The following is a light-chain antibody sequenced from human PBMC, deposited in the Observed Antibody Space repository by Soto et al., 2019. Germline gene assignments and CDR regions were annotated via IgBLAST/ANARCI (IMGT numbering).Light chain of an antibody. V-gene: IGKV1-27*01. CDR3: QKYNSAPLL. CDR2: AAS. CDR1: QGISNY. Sequence: DIQMTQSPSSLSASVGDRVTITCRASQGISNYLAWYQQKPGKVPKLLIYAASTLKSGVPSRFSGSGSGTDFTLTISSLQPEDVATYYCQKYNSAPLLFGGGTKVEIK. J-gene: IGKJ4*01.